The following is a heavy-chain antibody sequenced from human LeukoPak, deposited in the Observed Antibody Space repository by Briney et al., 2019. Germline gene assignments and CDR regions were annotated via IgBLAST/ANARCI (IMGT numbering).Heavy chain of an antibody. J-gene: IGHJ4*02. CDR2: MNPNSGNT. CDR3: AREGFDY. CDR1: GGTFSSYA. V-gene: IGHV1-8*03. Sequence: ASVKVSCKASGGTFSSYAISWVRQAPGQGLEWMGWMNPNSGNTGYAQKFQGRVTITINTSISTAYMELSSLRSEDAAVYYCAREGFDYWGQGTLVTVSS.